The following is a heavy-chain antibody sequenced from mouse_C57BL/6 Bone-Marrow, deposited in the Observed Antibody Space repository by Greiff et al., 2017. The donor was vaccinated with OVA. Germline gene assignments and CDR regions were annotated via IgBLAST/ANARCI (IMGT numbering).Heavy chain of an antibody. J-gene: IGHJ2*01. V-gene: IGHV1-50*01. CDR3: ARDYYYGSAPFDY. D-gene: IGHD1-1*01. Sequence: VQLQQSGAELVKPGASVKLSCKASGYTFTSYWMQWVKQRPGQGLEWIGGIDPSDSYTNYNQKFKGKATLTVDTSSSTAYMQLSSLTSEDSAVYYCARDYYYGSAPFDYWGQGTTLTVSS. CDR2: IDPSDSYT. CDR1: GYTFTSYW.